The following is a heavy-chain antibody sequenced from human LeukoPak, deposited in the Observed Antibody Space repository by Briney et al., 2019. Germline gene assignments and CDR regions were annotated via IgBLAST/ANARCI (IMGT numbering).Heavy chain of an antibody. Sequence: SETLSLTCAVYGGSFSGYYWSWIRQPPGKGLEWIGEINHSGSTNYNPSLKSRVTISVDTSKNQFSLKLSSVTAADTAVYYCARLRWLQDGYYYYGMDVWGQGALVTVSS. CDR3: ARLRWLQDGYYYYGMDV. D-gene: IGHD5-24*01. V-gene: IGHV4-34*01. CDR1: GGSFSGYY. CDR2: INHSGST. J-gene: IGHJ6*02.